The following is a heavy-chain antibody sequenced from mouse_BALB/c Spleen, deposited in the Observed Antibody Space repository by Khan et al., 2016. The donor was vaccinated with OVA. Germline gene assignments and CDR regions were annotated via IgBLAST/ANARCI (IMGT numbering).Heavy chain of an antibody. D-gene: IGHD2-1*01. V-gene: IGHV1S81*02. Sequence: QVRLQQSGAELVKPGASVKLSCKASGYTFTSYYMYWVKQRPGQGLEWIGGIFPSNVDTFFNEKFKSKATLTVDRSSSTAYMQLSRLTSEDSAVYYCTRTGYGNPFAYWGQGTLVTVSA. J-gene: IGHJ3*01. CDR3: TRTGYGNPFAY. CDR2: IFPSNVDT. CDR1: GYTFTSYY.